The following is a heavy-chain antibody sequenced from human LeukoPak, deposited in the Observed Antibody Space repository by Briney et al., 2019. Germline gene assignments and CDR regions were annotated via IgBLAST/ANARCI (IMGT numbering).Heavy chain of an antibody. CDR1: GFSFSTYA. D-gene: IGHD3-10*01. Sequence: GGSLRLSCAASGFSFSTYAMSWVRQAPGKGLEWVSAISATGGSTYYADSVKGRFTISRDNSKNTLYLQMNSLRVEDTAVYYCARDDYKADAYWGQGTLVTVSS. J-gene: IGHJ4*02. V-gene: IGHV3-23*01. CDR2: ISATGGST. CDR3: ARDDYKADAY.